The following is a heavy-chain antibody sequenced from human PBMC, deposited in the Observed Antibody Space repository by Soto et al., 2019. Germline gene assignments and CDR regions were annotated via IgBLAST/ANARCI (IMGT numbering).Heavy chain of an antibody. Sequence: ASVKVSCKASGYTFTGYYMHWVRQAPGQGLEWMGWINPNSGGTNYAQKFQGWVTMTRDTSISTAYMELSRLRSDDTAVYYCARDRPWGYCSGGSCYSGLFDYWG. J-gene: IGHJ4*01. CDR3: ARDRPWGYCSGGSCYSGLFDY. CDR2: INPNSGGT. CDR1: GYTFTGYY. D-gene: IGHD2-15*01. V-gene: IGHV1-2*04.